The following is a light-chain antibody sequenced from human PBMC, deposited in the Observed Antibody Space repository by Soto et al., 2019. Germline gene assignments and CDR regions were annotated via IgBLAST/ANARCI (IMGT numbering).Light chain of an antibody. J-gene: IGLJ2*01. CDR2: DVS. CDR1: SNDVGGYNY. V-gene: IGLV2-14*01. Sequence: QSALTQPASVSGSPGQSITISCTGTSNDVGGYNYVSWYQQHPGKAPKLIISDVSNRPSGVSNRFSGSKSGNTASLTISGLQAEDEADYYCSSYTSTSTRVFGGGTQLTVL. CDR3: SSYTSTSTRV.